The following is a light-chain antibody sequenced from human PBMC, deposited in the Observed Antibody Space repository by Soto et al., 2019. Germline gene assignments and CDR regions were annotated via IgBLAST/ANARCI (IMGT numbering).Light chain of an antibody. CDR1: TNDVGGYNY. CDR2: EVS. J-gene: IGLJ1*01. Sequence: QSALTQPASVSGSPGQSITISCTGTTNDVGGYNYVSWYQQHPGKAPKLLIFEVSSRPSGVSNRFSGSKSGNTASLTISALQAEDEADYFCNSYSSSTSLPDVFGTGTKLTVL. V-gene: IGLV2-14*01. CDR3: NSYSSSTSLPDV.